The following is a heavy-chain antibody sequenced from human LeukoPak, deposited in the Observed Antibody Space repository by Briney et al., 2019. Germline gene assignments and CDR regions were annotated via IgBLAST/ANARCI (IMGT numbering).Heavy chain of an antibody. D-gene: IGHD3-22*01. CDR2: ISAYNGNA. Sequence: ASVKVSCKASGYTFTSYGISWVRQAPGQGLEWMGWISAYNGNANYAQKLQGRVTMTTDTSTSTAYMELRSLRSDDTAVYYCARDSSSGYSDAFDIWGQGTMVTVSS. CDR1: GYTFTSYG. CDR3: ARDSSSGYSDAFDI. V-gene: IGHV1-18*01. J-gene: IGHJ3*02.